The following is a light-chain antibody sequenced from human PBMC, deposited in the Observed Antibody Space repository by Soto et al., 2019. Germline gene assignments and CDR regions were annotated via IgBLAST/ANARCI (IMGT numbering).Light chain of an antibody. V-gene: IGKV1-33*01. CDR2: DAS. J-gene: IGKJ4*01. CDR3: QQYENVPLT. CDR1: HNIYSL. Sequence: DIQMTQSPSTLSASVGDRFSITCRASHNIYSLLAWYQQKPGKAPELLIYDASNLEAGVPSRFSGSGSGTDFTFTISSLQPEDIATYYCQQYENVPLTFGGGTKVDIK.